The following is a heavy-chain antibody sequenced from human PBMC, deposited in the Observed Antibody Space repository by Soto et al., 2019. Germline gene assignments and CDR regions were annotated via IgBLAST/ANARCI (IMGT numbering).Heavy chain of an antibody. Sequence: QVQLQESGPGLVKPSGTLSLTCTVSGGSINNNNWWSWVRQTPEKGLEWIGQIYHSGNTNYNPSLTSRVSMSVDKSKNQFSLKMNSATAADTAVYYCARFLPGFVGENEAFDFWGHGTLVTVSS. CDR2: IYHSGNT. CDR1: GGSINNNNW. V-gene: IGHV4-4*02. CDR3: ARFLPGFVGENEAFDF. J-gene: IGHJ4*01. D-gene: IGHD3-3*01.